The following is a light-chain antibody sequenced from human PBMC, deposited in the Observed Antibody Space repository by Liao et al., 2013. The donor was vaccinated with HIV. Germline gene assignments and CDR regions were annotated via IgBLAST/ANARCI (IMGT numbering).Light chain of an antibody. CDR1: NIGGKS. V-gene: IGLV3-21*01. CDR3: QVWDRSSDVRV. Sequence: SYVLTQPSSVSVAPGKTATITCGGNNIGGKSVHWYQQKPGQAPVLVIYSDRDRPSGIPERFSGSNSGSTATLTISRVEAGDEADYYCQVWDRSSDVRVFGGGTKLTVL. CDR2: SDR. J-gene: IGLJ2*01.